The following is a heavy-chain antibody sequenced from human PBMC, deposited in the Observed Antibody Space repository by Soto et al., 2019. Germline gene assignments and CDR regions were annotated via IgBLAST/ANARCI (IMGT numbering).Heavy chain of an antibody. CDR1: GSSINNYY. Sequence: SETLSLTCTVSGSSINNYYWNWIRQPPGRGLEWIGYISYSGNTNYNPSLKSRVTMSVGTSKNQFSLKLTSVTAADTAVYYCAGGQYDILTGYPYFDYWGQGTLVTVSS. CDR3: AGGQYDILTGYPYFDY. CDR2: ISYSGNT. V-gene: IGHV4-59*01. D-gene: IGHD3-9*01. J-gene: IGHJ4*02.